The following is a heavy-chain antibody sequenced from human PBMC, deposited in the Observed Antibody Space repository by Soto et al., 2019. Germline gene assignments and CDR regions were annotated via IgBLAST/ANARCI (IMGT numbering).Heavy chain of an antibody. D-gene: IGHD4-17*01. J-gene: IGHJ4*02. CDR2: IIPIFGTA. CDR3: ARAPYGPGPLRY. V-gene: IGHV1-69*13. CDR1: GGTFSSYA. Sequence: ASVKVSCKACGGTFSSYAISWVRQAPGQGLEWMGGIIPIFGTANYAQKFQGRATITADESTSTAYMELSSLRSEDTAVYYCARAPYGPGPLRYWGQGTLVTVSS.